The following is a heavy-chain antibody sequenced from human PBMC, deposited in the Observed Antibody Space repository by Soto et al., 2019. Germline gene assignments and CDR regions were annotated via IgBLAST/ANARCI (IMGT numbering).Heavy chain of an antibody. CDR1: GYTFTSYD. CDR3: ARGSGYDFWSGYDHYYYYYCMDV. CDR2: MNPNSGNT. D-gene: IGHD3-3*01. J-gene: IGHJ6*03. V-gene: IGHV1-8*01. Sequence: QVQLVQSGAEVKKPGASVKVSCKASGYTFTSYDINWVRQATGQGLEWMGWMNPNSGNTGYAQKFQGRVTMTRNTSISTADMELSSLRSEDTAVYYCARGSGYDFWSGYDHYYYYYCMDVWGKGTTVTVS.